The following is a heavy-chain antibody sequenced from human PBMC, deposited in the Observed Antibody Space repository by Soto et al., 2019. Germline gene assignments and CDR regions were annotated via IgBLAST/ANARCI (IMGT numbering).Heavy chain of an antibody. CDR2: IYSGGST. CDR1: GFTVSSNY. J-gene: IGHJ6*03. Sequence: GGSLRLSCAASGFTVSSNYMSWVRQAPGKGLEWVSVIYSGGSTYYADSVKGRFTISRDNSKNTLYLQMNSLRAEDTAVYYCARDVVGATVTHYYYYYMDVWGKGTTVTVSS. V-gene: IGHV3-66*01. D-gene: IGHD4-4*01. CDR3: ARDVVGATVTHYYYYYMDV.